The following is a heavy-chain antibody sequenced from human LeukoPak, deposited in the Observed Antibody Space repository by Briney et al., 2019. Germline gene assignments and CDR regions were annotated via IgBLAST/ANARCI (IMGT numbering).Heavy chain of an antibody. D-gene: IGHD6-13*01. Sequence: PSETLSLTCAVYGGSFSGYYWSWIRQPPGKGLEWIGETNHSGSTNYNPSLKSRVTISVDTSKNQFSLKLSSVTAADTAVYYCAGGNGDSSSWWYNWFDPWGQGTLVTVSS. V-gene: IGHV4-34*01. CDR1: GGSFSGYY. J-gene: IGHJ5*02. CDR2: TNHSGST. CDR3: AGGNGDSSSWWYNWFDP.